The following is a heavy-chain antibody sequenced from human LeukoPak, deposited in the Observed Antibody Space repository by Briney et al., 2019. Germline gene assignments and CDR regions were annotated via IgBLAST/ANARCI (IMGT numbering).Heavy chain of an antibody. J-gene: IGHJ5*02. Sequence: MSSETLSLTCTVSGGSISSGSYYWSWIRQPAGKGLEWIGRIYTSGSTNYNPSLKSRVTISVDTSKNQFSLKLSSVTAADTAVYYCARAPLGYCSSTSCPGWFDPWGQGTLVTVSS. CDR2: IYTSGST. CDR1: GGSISSGSYY. D-gene: IGHD2-2*01. V-gene: IGHV4-61*02. CDR3: ARAPLGYCSSTSCPGWFDP.